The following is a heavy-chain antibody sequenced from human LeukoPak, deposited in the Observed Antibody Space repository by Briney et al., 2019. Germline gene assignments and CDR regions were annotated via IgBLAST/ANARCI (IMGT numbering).Heavy chain of an antibody. J-gene: IGHJ4*02. Sequence: SETLSLTCTVSGGSISSSSYYWSWIRQPPGKGLEWIGEINHSGSTNYNPSLKSRVTISVDTSKNQFSLKLSSVTAADTAVYYCARDGIAVAVAGFDYWGQGTLVTVSS. CDR3: ARDGIAVAVAGFDY. D-gene: IGHD6-19*01. V-gene: IGHV4-39*07. CDR2: INHSGST. CDR1: GGSISSSSYY.